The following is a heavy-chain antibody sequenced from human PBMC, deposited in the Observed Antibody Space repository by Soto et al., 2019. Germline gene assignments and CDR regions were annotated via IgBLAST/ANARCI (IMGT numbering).Heavy chain of an antibody. CDR3: ARGGMGTRYFDY. CDR2: SRDKASIYTT. CDR1: GFTFSDYY. Sequence: EVQLVESGGGLVQPGRSLRLSCAASGFTFSDYYMDWVRQAPGKGLEWVGRSRDKASIYTTEYAASVRGRFTISRDDSKTSLYLQMNSLKTEDTAVYYCARGGMGTRYFDYWGQGTLVAVSS. V-gene: IGHV3-72*01. J-gene: IGHJ4*02. D-gene: IGHD1-20*01.